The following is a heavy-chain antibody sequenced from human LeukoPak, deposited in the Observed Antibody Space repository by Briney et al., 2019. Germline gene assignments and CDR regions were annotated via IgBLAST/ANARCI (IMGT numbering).Heavy chain of an antibody. D-gene: IGHD7-27*01. Sequence: SETLSLTCTVSGGSISSYYWSWIRQPPGKGLEWIGYIYYSGSTNYNPSLKSRVTISVDTSKNQFSLKLSSVTAADTAVYYCARALTGDIVFRYWGQGTLVTVSS. CDR1: GGSISSYY. V-gene: IGHV4-59*01. J-gene: IGHJ4*02. CDR3: ARALTGDIVFRY. CDR2: IYYSGST.